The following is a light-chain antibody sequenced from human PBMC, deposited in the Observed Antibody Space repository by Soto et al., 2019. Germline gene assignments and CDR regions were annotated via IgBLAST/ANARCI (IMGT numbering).Light chain of an antibody. V-gene: IGKV3-15*01. CDR1: QSVGTN. Sequence: EIVMTQSPATLSVSPGERATLSCRASQSVGTNLAWYQQKPGQAPRLLIYGASTRATGIPDRFSGSGSGTEFTLTISSLQSEDFAAYHCQQYKTWSSITFGQGTRLEIQ. CDR3: QQYKTWSSIT. CDR2: GAS. J-gene: IGKJ5*01.